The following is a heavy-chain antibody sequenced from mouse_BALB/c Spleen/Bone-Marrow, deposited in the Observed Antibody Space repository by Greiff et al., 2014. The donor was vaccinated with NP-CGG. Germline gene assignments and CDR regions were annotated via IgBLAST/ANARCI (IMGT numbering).Heavy chain of an antibody. CDR2: ISSGGSYT. J-gene: IGHJ4*01. CDR1: GFTFSRYG. CDR3: ARQYGNLGVMDY. V-gene: IGHV5-6*01. D-gene: IGHD2-1*01. Sequence: EVQLVESGGDLVKPGGSLKLSCAASGFTFSRYGMSWVRQTPDKRLEWVANISSGGSYTYYPDNVKGRFTISRDNAKNTLYLHMSSLKSEDTAMYYCARQYGNLGVMDYWGQGTSVTVSS.